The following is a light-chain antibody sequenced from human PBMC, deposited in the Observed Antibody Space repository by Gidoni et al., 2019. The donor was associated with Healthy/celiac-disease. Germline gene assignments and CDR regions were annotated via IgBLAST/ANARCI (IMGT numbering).Light chain of an antibody. V-gene: IGLV1-47*01. CDR2: RNN. Sequence: QSVLTQPPSASGTPGQMVTISCSGSSSNIGSNYVYWYQKLPGTAPKLLIYRNNQRPSGVPDRFSGSKSGTSASLAISGLRSEDEADYYCAAWDDSLSVFYVFGTGTKVTVL. CDR3: AAWDDSLSVFYV. J-gene: IGLJ1*01. CDR1: SSNIGSNY.